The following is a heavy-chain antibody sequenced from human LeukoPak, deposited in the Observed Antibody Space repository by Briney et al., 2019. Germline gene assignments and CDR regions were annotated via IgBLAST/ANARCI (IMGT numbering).Heavy chain of an antibody. CDR2: MNPNSGNT. D-gene: IGHD1-1*01. Sequence: ASVKVSCKASGYTFTSYDINWVRQATGQGLEWMGWMNPNSGNTGYAQKFQGRVTTTRNTSISTAYMELSSLRSEDTAVYYCAGVVQLESTYYMDVWGKGTTVTISS. J-gene: IGHJ6*03. V-gene: IGHV1-8*01. CDR3: AGVVQLESTYYMDV. CDR1: GYTFTSYD.